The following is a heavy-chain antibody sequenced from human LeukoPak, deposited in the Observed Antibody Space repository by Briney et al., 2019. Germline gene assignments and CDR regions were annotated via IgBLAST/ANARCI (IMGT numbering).Heavy chain of an antibody. Sequence: GGSLRLSCAASGSTFSSYGMHWVRQAPGKGLEWVAVIWYDGSNKYYADSVKGRFTISRDNSKNTLYLQMNSLRAEDTAVYYCARDMRITIFGVVFNWFDPWGQGTLVTVSP. J-gene: IGHJ5*02. D-gene: IGHD3-3*01. V-gene: IGHV3-33*01. CDR3: ARDMRITIFGVVFNWFDP. CDR1: GSTFSSYG. CDR2: IWYDGSNK.